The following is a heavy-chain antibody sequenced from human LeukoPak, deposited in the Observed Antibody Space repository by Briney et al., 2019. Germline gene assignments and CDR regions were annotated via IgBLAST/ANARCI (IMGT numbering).Heavy chain of an antibody. Sequence: PGGSLRLSCAASGFTFSSYAMHWVRQAPGKGLEWVALISYDGSNKYYADSVKGRFTISRDNSKNTLYLQMNSLRAEDTAVYYCARVTGYMIEDYFDYWGQGILVTVSS. J-gene: IGHJ4*02. V-gene: IGHV3-30*04. CDR1: GFTFSSYA. D-gene: IGHD3-9*01. CDR3: ARVTGYMIEDYFDY. CDR2: ISYDGSNK.